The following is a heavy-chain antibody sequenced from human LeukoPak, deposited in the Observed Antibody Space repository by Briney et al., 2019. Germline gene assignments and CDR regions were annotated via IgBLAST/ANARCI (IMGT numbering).Heavy chain of an antibody. J-gene: IGHJ3*02. CDR1: GGTFSSYA. CDR2: VIPIFGTA. CDR3: ATNWALDAFDI. D-gene: IGHD7-27*01. Sequence: ASVKVSCKASGGTFSSYAISWVRQAPGQGLEWMGGVIPIFGTANYAQKFQGRVTITTDESTSTAYMELSSLRSEDTAVYYCATNWALDAFDIWGQGTIVTVSS. V-gene: IGHV1-69*05.